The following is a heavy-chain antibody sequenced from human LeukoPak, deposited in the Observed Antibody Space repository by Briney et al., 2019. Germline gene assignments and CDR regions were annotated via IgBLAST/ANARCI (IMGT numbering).Heavy chain of an antibody. V-gene: IGHV4-4*07. Sequence: SETLSLTCTVSGGSMSGYYWSWIRQPAGQGLEWIGRIYTSGSTKYNPSLKSRVTMSVDTSKNQFSLKLSSVTAADTAVYYCARDTYFYDSSGFDYWGQGTLVTVSS. J-gene: IGHJ4*02. D-gene: IGHD3-22*01. CDR3: ARDTYFYDSSGFDY. CDR1: GGSMSGYY. CDR2: IYTSGST.